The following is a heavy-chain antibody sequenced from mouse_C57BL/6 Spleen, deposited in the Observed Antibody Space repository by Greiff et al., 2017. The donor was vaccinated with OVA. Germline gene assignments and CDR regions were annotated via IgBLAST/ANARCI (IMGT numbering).Heavy chain of an antibody. V-gene: IGHV5-17*01. CDR1: GFTFSDYG. CDR3: ARDDYDGDYYFDY. CDR2: ISSGSSTI. Sequence: EVKLEESGGGLVKPGGSLKLSCAASGFTFSDYGMHWVRQAPEKGLEWVAYISSGSSTIYYADTVKGRFTISRDNAKNTLFLQMTSLRSEDTAMYYCARDDYDGDYYFDYWGQGTTLTVSS. D-gene: IGHD2-4*01. J-gene: IGHJ2*01.